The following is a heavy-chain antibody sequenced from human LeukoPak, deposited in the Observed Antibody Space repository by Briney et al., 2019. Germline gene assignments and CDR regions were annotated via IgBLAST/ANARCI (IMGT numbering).Heavy chain of an antibody. CDR3: AKCPKYYYDSGSGNWFDS. Sequence: GGSLRLSCAASGFTFSNAWMSWVRQAPGKGLEWVGRIKSKTDGGTTDYAAPVKGRFTISRDNSKNTLYLQMNTLRAEDTAVYYCAKCPKYYYDSGSGNWFDSWGQGTLVTVSS. CDR2: IKSKTDGGTT. D-gene: IGHD3-10*01. J-gene: IGHJ5*01. V-gene: IGHV3-15*01. CDR1: GFTFSNAW.